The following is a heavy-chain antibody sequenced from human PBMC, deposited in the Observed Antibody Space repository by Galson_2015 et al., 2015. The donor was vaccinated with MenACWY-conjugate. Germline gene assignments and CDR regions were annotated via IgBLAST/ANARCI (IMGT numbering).Heavy chain of an antibody. V-gene: IGHV4-31*03. J-gene: IGHJ5*02. D-gene: IGHD6-13*01. CDR2: IYYSGTT. CDR3: AREWSSSFKFDP. Sequence: TLSLTCTVSGGPISSGGYYWSWIRQHPGKGLEWIGYIYYSGTTYYNPSLKSRVIISLDTSKKQFSLKLSSVTAADTAVYYCAREWSSSFKFDPWGQGTLVTVSS. CDR1: GGPISSGGYY.